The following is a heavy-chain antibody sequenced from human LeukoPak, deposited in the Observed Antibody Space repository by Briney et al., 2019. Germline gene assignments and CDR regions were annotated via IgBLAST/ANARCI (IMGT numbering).Heavy chain of an antibody. V-gene: IGHV4-59*12. Sequence: SETLSLTCTVSGGSISSYYWSWIRQPPGKGLEWIGYIYYSGSTNYNPSLKSRVTISVDTSKNRFSLKLSSVTAADTAVYYCARDSYCSSTSCYRWFDPWGQGTLVTVSS. CDR1: GGSISSYY. CDR2: IYYSGST. CDR3: ARDSYCSSTSCYRWFDP. J-gene: IGHJ5*02. D-gene: IGHD2-2*01.